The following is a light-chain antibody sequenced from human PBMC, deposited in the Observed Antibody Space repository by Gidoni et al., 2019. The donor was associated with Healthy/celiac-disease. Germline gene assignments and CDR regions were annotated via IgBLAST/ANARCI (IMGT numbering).Light chain of an antibody. Sequence: DIQMTQSPSSLSASVGDRVTITCRASQSISSYLNWYQQKPGKAPKLLIYAASSLQSGVPSRFSGSGSGTDFTLTISSLQPEDFATYYCQQSYSTPFYTFGQXTKLEIK. J-gene: IGKJ2*01. CDR1: QSISSY. CDR2: AAS. CDR3: QQSYSTPFYT. V-gene: IGKV1-39*01.